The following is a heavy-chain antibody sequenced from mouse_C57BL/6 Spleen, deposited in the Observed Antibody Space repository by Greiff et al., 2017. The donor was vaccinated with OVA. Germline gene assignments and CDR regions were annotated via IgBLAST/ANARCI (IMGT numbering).Heavy chain of an antibody. CDR1: GFSLPSYG. V-gene: IGHV2-2*01. J-gene: IGHJ4*01. D-gene: IGHD1-1*01. CDR2: IWSGGST. Sequence: VQLQQSGPGLVQPSQSLSITCPVSGFSLPSYGVNWVRQSPGKGLEWLGVIWSGGSTDYNAAFISRLSISKDNYNSEVFFKMNILQADDAARYYCARVFNTTVVEDAMDYWGQGTTVTVSS. CDR3: ARVFNTTVVEDAMDY.